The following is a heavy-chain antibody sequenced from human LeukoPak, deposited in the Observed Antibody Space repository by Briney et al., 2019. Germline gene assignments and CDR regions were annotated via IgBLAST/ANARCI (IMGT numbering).Heavy chain of an antibody. D-gene: IGHD1-26*01. Sequence: GGTLRLSCAASGFTFSSYEMNWVRQAPGKGLEWVSYISRSASTIYYADSVKGRFTISRDNAKNSLYLQMNSLRAEDTAVYYCARRRDSGSLQHFDYWGQGTLVTVSS. CDR3: ARRRDSGSLQHFDY. CDR2: ISRSASTI. J-gene: IGHJ4*02. V-gene: IGHV3-48*03. CDR1: GFTFSSYE.